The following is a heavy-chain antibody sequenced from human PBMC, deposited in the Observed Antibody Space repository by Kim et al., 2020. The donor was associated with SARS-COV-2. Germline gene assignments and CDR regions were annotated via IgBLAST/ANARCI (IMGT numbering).Heavy chain of an antibody. V-gene: IGHV3-66*01. J-gene: IGHJ4*02. Sequence: GGSLRLSCAASGFTVSSNYMSWVRQAPGKGLEWVSVIYRGGSTYYADSVKGRFTISRDNSKNTLYLQMNSLRAEDTAVYYCASSPNYYDSSGYSNYFDYWGQGTLVTVSS. CDR1: GFTVSSNY. D-gene: IGHD3-22*01. CDR2: IYRGGST. CDR3: ASSPNYYDSSGYSNYFDY.